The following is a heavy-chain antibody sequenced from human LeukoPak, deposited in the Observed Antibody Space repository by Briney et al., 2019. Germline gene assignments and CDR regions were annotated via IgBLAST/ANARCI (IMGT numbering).Heavy chain of an antibody. J-gene: IGHJ5*02. CDR2: IYTSGSP. D-gene: IGHD3-22*01. V-gene: IGHV4-61*02. Sequence: SQTLSLPCTVSGGSISSGSYYWSWIRQPAGKGLEWIGRIYTSGSPNYNPSLKSRVTISVDTSNNQFSLKLSSVTAADTAVYYCARDDYYYDSSGYNSYNWFDPWGQGTLVTVSS. CDR3: ARDDYYYDSSGYNSYNWFDP. CDR1: GGSISSGSYY.